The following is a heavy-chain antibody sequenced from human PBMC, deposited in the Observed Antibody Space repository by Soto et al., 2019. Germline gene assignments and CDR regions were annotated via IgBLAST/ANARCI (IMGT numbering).Heavy chain of an antibody. CDR2: IIPIFGTA. V-gene: IGHV1-69*01. CDR3: ARDRDRGSPLNWGLRSYYYGMDV. CDR1: GGTFSSYT. J-gene: IGHJ6*02. Sequence: QVQLVQSGAEVKKPGSSVEVSCKASGGTFSSYTISWVRQAPGQGLEWMGGIIPIFGTANYAQKFQGRVTITADESTSTAYMELSSLRSEDTAVYYCARDRDRGSPLNWGLRSYYYGMDVWGQGTTVTVSS. D-gene: IGHD7-27*01.